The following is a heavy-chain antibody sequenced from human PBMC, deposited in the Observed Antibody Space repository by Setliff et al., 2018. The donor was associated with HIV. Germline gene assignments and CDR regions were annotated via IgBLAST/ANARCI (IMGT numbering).Heavy chain of an antibody. CDR1: GDSIRGFY. D-gene: IGHD5-12*01. Sequence: SETLSLTCTVSGDSIRGFYWSWIRQPPGKGLEWMGYVFYTGFAAYNPSLKSRLTISVDTSKSQFSLRLTSVTAADTAIYYCARQVSIPGVAITPVDYWGQGALVTVSS. CDR2: VFYTGFA. V-gene: IGHV4-59*08. J-gene: IGHJ4*02. CDR3: ARQVSIPGVAITPVDY.